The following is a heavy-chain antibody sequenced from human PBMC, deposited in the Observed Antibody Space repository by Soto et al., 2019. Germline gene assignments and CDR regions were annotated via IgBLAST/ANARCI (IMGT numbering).Heavy chain of an antibody. CDR2: IRSKAYGGTT. Sequence: LRLSCTACGFTFGDSAMSLVRHAPGKGLEWVGLIRSKAYGGTTEYAASVKGRFTISRDDSKSIDYLQMNSLKTEDTAMYYCTRGRNVGVVIITAFAICGKRTRIVVSS. CDR1: GFTFGDSA. D-gene: IGHD3-3*01. J-gene: IGHJ6*04. V-gene: IGHV3-49*04. CDR3: TRGRNVGVVIITAFAI.